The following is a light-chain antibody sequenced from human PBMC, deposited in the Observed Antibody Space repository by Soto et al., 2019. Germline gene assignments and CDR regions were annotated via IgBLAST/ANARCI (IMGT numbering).Light chain of an antibody. V-gene: IGKV3-15*01. CDR3: QQDNNWPPLT. CDR1: QSVSVN. CDR2: GAS. Sequence: EIVMTQSPATLSVSPGERATVSCRASQSVSVNLAWYQQKPGQPPRLLIYGASTRATGIPARFSGSGSGTEFTLTINSLQSEDFAVYYCQQDNNWPPLTFGGGTKVEIK. J-gene: IGKJ4*01.